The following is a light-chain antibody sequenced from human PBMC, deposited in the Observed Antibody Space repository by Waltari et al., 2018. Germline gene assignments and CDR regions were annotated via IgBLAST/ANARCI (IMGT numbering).Light chain of an antibody. V-gene: IGKV3-20*01. J-gene: IGKJ4*01. Sequence: IGLTHSPDTLSLSPGQRATLSCRASQTINNNFLVWYQQKPGQAPRLLIHGASRRATDFPDRFSGSGSGTDFTLTISRLEPEDVAVYYCQQYDGSILTFGGGTKVEV. CDR3: QQYDGSILT. CDR2: GAS. CDR1: QTINNNF.